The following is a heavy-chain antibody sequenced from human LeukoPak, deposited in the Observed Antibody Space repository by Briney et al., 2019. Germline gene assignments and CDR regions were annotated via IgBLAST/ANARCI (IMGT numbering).Heavy chain of an antibody. Sequence: PGGSPRLFCAASGFTFSDQHMNWIRQAPGKGLEWISYISGSCTFANYASSVKGRFALSRVNAKNSLYLQMNSLTAEDTAVHYWARCYGGNSPVWYFDLWGRGTLVTVSS. V-gene: IGHV3-11*03. D-gene: IGHD4-23*01. CDR2: ISGSCTFA. CDR3: ARCYGGNSPVWYFDL. CDR1: GFTFSDQH. J-gene: IGHJ2*01.